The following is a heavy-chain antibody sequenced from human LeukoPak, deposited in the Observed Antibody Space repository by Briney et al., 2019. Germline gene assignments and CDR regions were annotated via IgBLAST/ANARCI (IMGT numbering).Heavy chain of an antibody. D-gene: IGHD6-6*01. Sequence: SETLSLTCTVSGGSISIYYWGWIRQPPGKGLELIGSIYYSGSTYYNPSLKSRVTISVDTSKNQFSLKLSSVTAADTAVYYCARHGVPSSIAARLGYFDYWGQGTLVTVSS. V-gene: IGHV4-39*01. CDR3: ARHGVPSSIAARLGYFDY. CDR1: GGSISIYY. J-gene: IGHJ4*02. CDR2: IYYSGST.